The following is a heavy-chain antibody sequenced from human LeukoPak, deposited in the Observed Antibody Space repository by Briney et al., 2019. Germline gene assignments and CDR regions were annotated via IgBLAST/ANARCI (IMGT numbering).Heavy chain of an antibody. CDR3: ARQSIAARRLDY. CDR1: GYTFTGYY. V-gene: IGHV1-2*02. Sequence: ASVKVSRKASGYTFTGYYMHWVRQAPGQGLEWMGWINPNSGGTNYAQKFQGRVTMTRDTSISTAYMELSRLRSDDTAVYYCARQSIAARRLDYWGQGTLVTVSS. D-gene: IGHD6-6*01. CDR2: INPNSGGT. J-gene: IGHJ4*02.